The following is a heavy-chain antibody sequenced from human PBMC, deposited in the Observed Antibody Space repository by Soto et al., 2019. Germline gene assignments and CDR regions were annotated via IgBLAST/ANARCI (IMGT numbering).Heavy chain of an antibody. J-gene: IGHJ5*02. D-gene: IGHD2-2*01. CDR1: GGSVSSTSYY. Sequence: SETLSLTCNVSGGSVSSTSYYWGWIRQSPGKGLEWIANIYFNGNTYYNPSLKIRVTISLDTSKNQFSLNLTSVTAADTAVYYCTRQYLGFFAPWGQGTLVTVS. V-gene: IGHV4-39*01. CDR2: IYFNGNT. CDR3: TRQYLGFFAP.